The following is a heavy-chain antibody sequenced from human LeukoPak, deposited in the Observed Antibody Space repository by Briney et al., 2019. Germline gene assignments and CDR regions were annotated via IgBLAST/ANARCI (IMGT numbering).Heavy chain of an antibody. V-gene: IGHV3-23*01. CDR2: ISGGGGST. J-gene: IGHJ4*02. Sequence: GGSLRLSCAASGFTFSSYAMSWVRQAPGKGLEWVSAISGGGGSTYYADSVKGRFTISRDNSKNTLYLQMNSLRAEDTAVYYCAKDPLYSGSYWDFDYWGQGTLVTVSS. D-gene: IGHD1-26*01. CDR3: AKDPLYSGSYWDFDY. CDR1: GFTFSSYA.